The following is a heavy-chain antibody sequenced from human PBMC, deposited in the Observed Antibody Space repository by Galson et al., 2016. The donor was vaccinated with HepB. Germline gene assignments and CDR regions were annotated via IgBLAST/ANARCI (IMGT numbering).Heavy chain of an antibody. CDR1: RLTLNNFV. CDR3: GRGSSGDVYNFGAY. Sequence: SLRLSCAASRLTLNNFVINWIRQAPGKGLEWVSGISVSGDHVYYADSVKGRLTIYRENSKNTVYLQMNSLRAEDTAVYYCGRGSSGDVYNFGAYWGQGTRVTVSS. D-gene: IGHD5-24*01. CDR2: ISVSGDHV. V-gene: IGHV3-23*01. J-gene: IGHJ4*02.